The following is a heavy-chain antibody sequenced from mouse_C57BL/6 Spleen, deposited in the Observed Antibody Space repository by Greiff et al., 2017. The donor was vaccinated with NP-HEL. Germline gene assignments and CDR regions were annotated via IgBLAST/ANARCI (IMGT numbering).Heavy chain of an antibody. V-gene: IGHV1-61*01. CDR3: DSDVEYCDY. D-gene: IGHD2-13*01. CDR1: GYTFTSYW. Sequence: QVQLQQPGAELVRPGSSVKLSCKASGYTFTSYWMDWVKQRPGQGLEWIGNIYPSDSETHYNQKFKDKATLTVDKSSSTAYMQLSSLTSEDSAVYYCDSDVEYCDYWGQGTTLTVSS. J-gene: IGHJ2*01. CDR2: IYPSDSET.